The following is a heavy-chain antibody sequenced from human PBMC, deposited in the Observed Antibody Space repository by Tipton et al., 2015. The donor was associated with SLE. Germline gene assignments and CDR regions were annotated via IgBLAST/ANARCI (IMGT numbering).Heavy chain of an antibody. D-gene: IGHD2/OR15-2a*01. J-gene: IGHJ4*02. CDR3: ARALLQYLTFDY. CDR1: GGPISSGDYY. Sequence: TLSLTCTVSGGPISSGDYYWSWIRQPPGKGLEWIGYIYYSGSTYYNPSLKSRVTISVDTSKNQFSLKLSSVTAADTAVYYCARALLQYLTFDYWGQGTLVTVSS. CDR2: IYYSGST. V-gene: IGHV4-30-4*01.